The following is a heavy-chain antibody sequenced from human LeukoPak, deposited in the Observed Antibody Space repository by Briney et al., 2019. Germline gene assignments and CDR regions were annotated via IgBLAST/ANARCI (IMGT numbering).Heavy chain of an antibody. CDR1: GGSISSYY. CDR3: ARDSDRDGYNWLGY. J-gene: IGHJ4*02. Sequence: PSETLSLTCTVSGGSISSYYWSWIRQPAGKGLEWIGRIYTSGSTNYDPSLKSRVTMSVDTSKNQFSLKLSSVTAADTAVYYCARDSDRDGYNWLGYWGQGTLVTVSS. V-gene: IGHV4-4*07. D-gene: IGHD5-12*01. CDR2: IYTSGST.